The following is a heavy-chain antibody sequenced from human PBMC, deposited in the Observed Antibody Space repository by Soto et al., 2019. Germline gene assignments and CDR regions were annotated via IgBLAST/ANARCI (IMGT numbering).Heavy chain of an antibody. CDR2: INPSGGST. Sequence: AVKVTCKASGYTFTSYYMHWVRQAPGQGLEWMGIINPSGGSTSYAQKFQGRVTMTRDTSTSTVYMELSSLRSEDTAVYYCARDQSILLVPGATWYSSSSGVKWFDPWG. J-gene: IGHJ5*02. CDR1: GYTFTSYY. V-gene: IGHV1-46*01. D-gene: IGHD2-2*01. CDR3: ARDQSILLVPGATWYSSSSGVKWFDP.